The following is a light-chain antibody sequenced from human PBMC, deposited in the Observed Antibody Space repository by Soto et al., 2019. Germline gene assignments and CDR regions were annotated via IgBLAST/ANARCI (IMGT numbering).Light chain of an antibody. CDR2: GNI. Sequence: QSVLTQPPSVSGAPGQRVTISCTGSSSNIGAGYDVHWYQQRPGTAPKLLIFGNINRPSGVPDRFSGSKSGTSASLAITGIQAEDEGDYYCQSEDSTMSASYDFAMGTKATVL. V-gene: IGLV1-40*01. J-gene: IGLJ1*01. CDR1: SSNIGAGYD. CDR3: QSEDSTMSASYD.